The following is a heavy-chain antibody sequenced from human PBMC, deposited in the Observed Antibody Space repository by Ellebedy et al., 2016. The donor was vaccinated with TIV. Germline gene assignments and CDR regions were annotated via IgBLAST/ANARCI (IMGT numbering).Heavy chain of an antibody. V-gene: IGHV4-4*07. J-gene: IGHJ3*02. CDR2: ILTTGST. Sequence: SETLSLXXTVSGGSITDCYWNWIRQPAGQGLEWIGRILTTGSTRYNPSLKSRVTMSVDTSKNQFSLRLASVTAAGTAVYYCARRKGRDPFDIWGQGTAVTVSS. CDR1: GGSITDCY. CDR3: ARRKGRDPFDI.